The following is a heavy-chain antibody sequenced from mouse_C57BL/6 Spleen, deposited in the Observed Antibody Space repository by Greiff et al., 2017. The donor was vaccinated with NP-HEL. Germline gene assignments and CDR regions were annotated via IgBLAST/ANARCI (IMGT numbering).Heavy chain of an antibody. CDR1: GYAFSSYW. J-gene: IGHJ3*01. Sequence: QVQLQQSGAELVKPGASVKISCKASGYAFSSYWMNWVKQRPGKGLEWIGQIYPGDGDTNYNGKFKGKATLTADKSSSTAYMQLSSLTSEDSAVYFCARDSSGYVRFAYWGQGTLVTVSA. V-gene: IGHV1-80*01. D-gene: IGHD3-2*02. CDR2: IYPGDGDT. CDR3: ARDSSGYVRFAY.